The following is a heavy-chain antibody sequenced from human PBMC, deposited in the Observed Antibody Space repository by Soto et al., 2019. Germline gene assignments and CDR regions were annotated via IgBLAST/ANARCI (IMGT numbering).Heavy chain of an antibody. V-gene: IGHV1-2*02. CDR3: ARGGSWYAF. CDR1: GYPFTGHY. D-gene: IGHD6-13*01. Sequence: ASVKVSCKASGYPFTGHYIHWLRQAPGQGFEWMGWISNSGGTKYAQKFQGRVTMTRDTSITTAYMELKGLKSDDTAVYYCARGGSWYAFWGQGTLVTVPQ. CDR2: ISNSGGT. J-gene: IGHJ4*02.